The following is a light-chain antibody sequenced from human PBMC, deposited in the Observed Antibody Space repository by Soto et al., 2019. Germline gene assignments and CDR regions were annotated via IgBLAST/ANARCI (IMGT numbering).Light chain of an antibody. CDR3: QQYNNWPLT. J-gene: IGKJ4*01. CDR2: GPS. CDR1: QNIKSN. Sequence: DIVMTQSPATLSVSPGERATLSCRASQNIKSNLAWYQQKPGQAPRLLIYGPSSRATGIPSRFSGSGSGTEFTLTITSQQSEDFAVYYCQQYNNWPLTFGGGTKVEIK. V-gene: IGKV3-15*01.